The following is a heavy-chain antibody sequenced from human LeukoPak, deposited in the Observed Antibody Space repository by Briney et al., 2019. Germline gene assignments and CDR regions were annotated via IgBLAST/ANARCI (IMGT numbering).Heavy chain of an antibody. V-gene: IGHV3-74*01. CDR3: ARGSYSLGGFDY. D-gene: IGHD6-13*01. CDR2: ISSDGSDT. CDR1: GFTFSSYW. Sequence: GGSLRLSCAASGFTFSSYWMHWVRQAPGKGLVWVSRISSDGSDTNYADSVKGRFTSSRDNAKNTLYLPMNSLRAEDTAVYYCARGSYSLGGFDYWGQGTLATVSS. J-gene: IGHJ4*02.